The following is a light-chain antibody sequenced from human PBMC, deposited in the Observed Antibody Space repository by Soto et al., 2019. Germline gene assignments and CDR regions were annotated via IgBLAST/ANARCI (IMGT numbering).Light chain of an antibody. Sequence: QSALTQPASVSGSPGQSIPISCTGTSSDVGSYNLVSWYQLHPGKAPKLMIYEGSKRPSGVSNRFSGSKSGNTASLTISGLQAEAEADYYCCSYAGRITYVFGTGTKVTVL. CDR1: SSDVGSYNL. CDR3: CSYAGRITYV. CDR2: EGS. V-gene: IGLV2-23*01. J-gene: IGLJ1*01.